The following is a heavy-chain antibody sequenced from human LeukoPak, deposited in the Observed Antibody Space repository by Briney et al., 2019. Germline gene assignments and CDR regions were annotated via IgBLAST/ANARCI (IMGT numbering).Heavy chain of an antibody. CDR3: ARDLRGGGPNWYFDL. J-gene: IGHJ2*01. D-gene: IGHD4-23*01. Sequence: PSETLSLTCTVSGGSISSGGYYWSWIRQHPGKGLEWIGYIYYSGSTYYNPSLKSRVTISVDTSKNQFSLKLSSVTAADTAVYYCARDLRGGGPNWYFDLWGRGTLVTVSS. V-gene: IGHV4-31*03. CDR2: IYYSGST. CDR1: GGSISSGGYY.